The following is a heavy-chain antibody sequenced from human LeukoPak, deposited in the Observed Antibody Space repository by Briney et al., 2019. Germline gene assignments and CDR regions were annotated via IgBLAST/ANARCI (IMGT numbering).Heavy chain of an antibody. CDR2: ISTGCNYI. Sequence: GGSLRLSCAASGFTFSFYNMNWVRPAPGKGAEWVSSISTGCNYIYYTEPVKGRFTLSRDNAKNSLYLKMHSLRAEDTAVYYCARTKRVAAAGTSYSYDGMDVWGQGTTVTVSS. CDR1: GFTFSFYN. CDR3: ARTKRVAAAGTSYSYDGMDV. D-gene: IGHD6-13*01. V-gene: IGHV3-21*01. J-gene: IGHJ6*02.